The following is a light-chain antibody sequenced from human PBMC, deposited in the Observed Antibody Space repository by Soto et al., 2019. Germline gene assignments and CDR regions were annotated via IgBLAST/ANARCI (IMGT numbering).Light chain of an antibody. CDR2: AVT. V-gene: IGLV2-14*03. CDR1: SSDIGAHNY. CDR3: ASYTSTTTQV. J-gene: IGLJ3*02. Sequence: QSVLAQPASVSGSPGQSITISCTGTSSDIGAHNYVSWYQQYPGKAPRLIFDAVTVRPSGVSDRFSGSKSGNTASLTVSGLQAEDEADYYCASYTSTTTQVFGGGTQLTVL.